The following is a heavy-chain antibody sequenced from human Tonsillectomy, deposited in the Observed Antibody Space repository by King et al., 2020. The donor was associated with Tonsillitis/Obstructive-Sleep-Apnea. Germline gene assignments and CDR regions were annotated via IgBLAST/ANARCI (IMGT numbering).Heavy chain of an antibody. D-gene: IGHD2-2*01. CDR1: GFTFSSYA. CDR3: AKDAQRCSSTSCYSVFDY. J-gene: IGHJ4*02. V-gene: IGHV3-23*04. Sequence: VQLVESGGGLVQPGGSLRLSCAASGFTFSSYAMSWVGQDPGQGLEWVSAISGSGGSTYYADSVKARFPISSDNSKTTLYLQMNSLRAEDTAVYFCAKDAQRCSSTSCYSVFDYWGQGTLVTVSS. CDR2: ISGSGGST.